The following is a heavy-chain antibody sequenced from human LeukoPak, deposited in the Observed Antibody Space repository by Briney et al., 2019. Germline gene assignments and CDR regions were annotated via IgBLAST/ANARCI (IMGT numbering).Heavy chain of an antibody. V-gene: IGHV1-18*01. Sequence: ASVKVSCKASGYTFTSYGISWGRQAPGQGLEWRGWMSAYNGNTNYAQKLQRRVTMTTDKFKRPAYMELRSLRSDDTAVYYCARDDFAIFMVRGAHFDYWGQGTLVTVSS. D-gene: IGHD3-10*01. CDR1: GYTFTSYG. CDR3: ARDDFAIFMVRGAHFDY. CDR2: MSAYNGNT. J-gene: IGHJ4*02.